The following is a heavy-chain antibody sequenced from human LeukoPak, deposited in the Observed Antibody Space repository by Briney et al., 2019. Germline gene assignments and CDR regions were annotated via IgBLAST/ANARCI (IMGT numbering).Heavy chain of an antibody. Sequence: LRLSCAASGFTFSSYSMNWVRQAPGKGLEWVSSISSSSSYIYYADSVKGRFTISRDNAKNSLYLQMNSLRAEDTAVYYCARGTYYYDSSGYDFDYWGQGALVTVSS. D-gene: IGHD3-22*01. CDR1: GFTFSSYS. CDR2: ISSSSSYI. CDR3: ARGTYYYDSSGYDFDY. J-gene: IGHJ4*02. V-gene: IGHV3-21*01.